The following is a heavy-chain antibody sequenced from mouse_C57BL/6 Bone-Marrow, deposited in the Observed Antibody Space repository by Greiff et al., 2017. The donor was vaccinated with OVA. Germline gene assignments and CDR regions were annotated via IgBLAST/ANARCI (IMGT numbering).Heavy chain of an antibody. J-gene: IGHJ2*01. CDR3: ARSRGGDFDY. CDR2: INPNNGGT. V-gene: IGHV1-26*01. CDR1: GYTFTDYY. D-gene: IGHD1-1*02. Sequence: VQLKQSGPELVKPGASVKISCKASGYTFTDYYMNWVKQSHGKSLEWIGDINPNNGGTSYNQKFKGKATLTVDKSSSTAYMELRSLTSEDSAVYYCARSRGGDFDYWGQGTTLTVSS.